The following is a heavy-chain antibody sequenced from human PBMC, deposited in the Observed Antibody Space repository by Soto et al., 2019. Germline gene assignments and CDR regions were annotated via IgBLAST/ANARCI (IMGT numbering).Heavy chain of an antibody. V-gene: IGHV4-31*03. CDR1: GGSISSGGYC. CDR3: ARDGVPGIAAAGMVFDY. J-gene: IGHJ4*02. CDR2: FSYSGST. Sequence: QVQLQESGPGLVKPSQTLSLTCTVSGGSISSGGYCWSWIRQHPGKGLEWIGYFSYSGSTYYNPSLKSRATISVDTSKNQFSLKLSSVTAADTAVYYCARDGVPGIAAAGMVFDYWGQGTLVTVTS. D-gene: IGHD6-13*01.